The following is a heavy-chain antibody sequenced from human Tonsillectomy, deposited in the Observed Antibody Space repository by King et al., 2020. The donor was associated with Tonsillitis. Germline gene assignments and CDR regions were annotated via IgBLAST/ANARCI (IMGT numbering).Heavy chain of an antibody. J-gene: IGHJ5*02. CDR2: IYTSGST. CDR1: GGSISSGSYY. V-gene: IGHV4-61*02. D-gene: IGHD5-24*01. CDR3: AGVVGLQLRS. Sequence: QLQESGPGLVKPSQTLSLTCTVSGGSISSGSYYWSWIRQPAGKGLEWIGRIYTSGSTNYNPSLKSRVTMSVDTSKNQFSLKLSHVTAADTALYYCAGVVGLQLRSWGQGTLVTVSS.